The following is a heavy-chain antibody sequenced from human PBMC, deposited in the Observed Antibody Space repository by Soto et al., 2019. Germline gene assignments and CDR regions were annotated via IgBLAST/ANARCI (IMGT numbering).Heavy chain of an antibody. V-gene: IGHV1-46*03. CDR2: INPSGGST. J-gene: IGHJ3*01. CDR1: GYTFTSYY. Sequence: GASVKVSCKASGYTFTSYYMHWVRPAPGQGHEWMGIINPSGGSTSYAQKFQGRVTMTRDTSTSTVYMELSSLRSEDTAVYYCARDSSDYDSSGGAFDFWGQGTMVTGSS. CDR3: ARDSSDYDSSGGAFDF. D-gene: IGHD3-22*01.